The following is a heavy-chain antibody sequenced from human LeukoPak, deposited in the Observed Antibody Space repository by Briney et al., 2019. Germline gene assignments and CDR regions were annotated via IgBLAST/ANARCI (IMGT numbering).Heavy chain of an antibody. D-gene: IGHD6-19*01. CDR1: GGTFSSYA. J-gene: IGHJ4*02. Sequence: SVKVSRKASGGTFSSYAISWVRQAPGQGLEWMGRIIPIFGTANYAQKFQGRVTITTDESTSTAYMELSSLRSEDTAVYYRARMGIAVAGTAFIFDYWGQGTLVTVSS. CDR2: IIPIFGTA. CDR3: ARMGIAVAGTAFIFDY. V-gene: IGHV1-69*05.